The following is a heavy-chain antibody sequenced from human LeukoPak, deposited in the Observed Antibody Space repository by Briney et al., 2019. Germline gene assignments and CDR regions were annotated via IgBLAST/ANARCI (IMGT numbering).Heavy chain of an antibody. D-gene: IGHD3-22*01. V-gene: IGHV3-23*01. Sequence: QPGGSLRLSCAGSGFTFSSYFMSWVRQAPGKGLEWVSAISGSGSSTYYADSVKGRCTISRDNSKNTLYLELNSLRAEDTALYYCAKLAYDSSGYPRWGQGTLVTVSS. CDR2: ISGSGSST. J-gene: IGHJ4*02. CDR3: AKLAYDSSGYPR. CDR1: GFTFSSYF.